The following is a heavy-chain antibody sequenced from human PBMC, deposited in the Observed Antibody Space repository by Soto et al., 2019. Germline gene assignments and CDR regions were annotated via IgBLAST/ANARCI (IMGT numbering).Heavy chain of an antibody. CDR3: ARDHKGVIGDLDAFDI. V-gene: IGHV3-7*01. CDR2: IKQDGSEK. CDR1: GFTFSSYW. J-gene: IGHJ3*02. Sequence: GSLRLSCAASGFTFSSYWMSWVRQAPGRGVEWVANIKQDGSEKYYVDSVKGRFTISRDNAKNSLYLQMNSLRAEDTAVYYCARDHKGVIGDLDAFDIWGQGTMVTVSS. D-gene: IGHD3-22*01.